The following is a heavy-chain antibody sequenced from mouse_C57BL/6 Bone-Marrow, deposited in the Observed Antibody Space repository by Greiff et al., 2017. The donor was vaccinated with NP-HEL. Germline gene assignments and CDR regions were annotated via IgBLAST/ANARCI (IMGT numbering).Heavy chain of an antibody. CDR1: GYSITSGYY. V-gene: IGHV3-6*01. D-gene: IGHD6-1*01. CDR2: ISYDGSN. J-gene: IGHJ4*01. Sequence: VQLKQSGPGLVKPSQSLSLTCSVTGYSITSGYYWNWIRQFPGNKLEWMGYISYDGSNNYNPSLKNRISITRDTSKNQFFLKLNSVTTEDTATYYCARVAPYAMDYWGQGTSVTVSS. CDR3: ARVAPYAMDY.